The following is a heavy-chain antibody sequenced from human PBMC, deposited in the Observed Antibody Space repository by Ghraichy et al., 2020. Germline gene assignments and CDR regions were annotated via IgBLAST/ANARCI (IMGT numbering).Heavy chain of an antibody. D-gene: IGHD3-3*01. CDR2: MNPNSGNT. CDR3: ARSITIFGVVINLRPDAFDI. CDR1: GYTFTSYD. J-gene: IGHJ3*02. Sequence: VKVSCKASGYTFTSYDINWVRQATGQGLEWMGWMNPNSGNTGYAQKFQGRVTMTRNTSISTAYMELSSLRSEDTAVYYCARSITIFGVVINLRPDAFDIWGQGTMVTVSS. V-gene: IGHV1-8*01.